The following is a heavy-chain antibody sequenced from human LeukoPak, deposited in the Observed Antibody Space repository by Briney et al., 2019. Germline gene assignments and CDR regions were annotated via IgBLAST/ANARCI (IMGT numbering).Heavy chain of an antibody. CDR3: ATATGDFWSGYYTGNFDY. CDR2: ISGSGGST. CDR1: GFTFSSYA. D-gene: IGHD3-3*01. V-gene: IGHV3-23*01. J-gene: IGHJ4*02. Sequence: PGGSLRLSCAASGFTFSSYAMSWVRQAPGKGLEWVSAISGSGGSTYYADSVKGRFTISRDNSKNTLYLQMNSLRAEDTAVYYCATATGDFWSGYYTGNFDYWGQGTLVAVSS.